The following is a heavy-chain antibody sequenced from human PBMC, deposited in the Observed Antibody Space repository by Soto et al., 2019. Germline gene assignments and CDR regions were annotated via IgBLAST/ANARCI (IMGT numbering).Heavy chain of an antibody. CDR2: INTNSGGT. Sequence: ASVKVSCKASGYTFTGYYMHWVRQAPGQGLERMGWINTNSGGTNYAHKFQGWVTMTRDTSISTVYMELSRLGSDDTAVYYCARELIVVVVAATPSGAFDIWGQGTMVTVSS. D-gene: IGHD2-15*01. V-gene: IGHV1-2*04. CDR1: GYTFTGYY. J-gene: IGHJ3*02. CDR3: ARELIVVVVAATPSGAFDI.